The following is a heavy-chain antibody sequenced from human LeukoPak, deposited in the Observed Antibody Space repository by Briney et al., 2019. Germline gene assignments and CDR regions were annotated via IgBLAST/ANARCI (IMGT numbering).Heavy chain of an antibody. CDR2: ISVSGDST. V-gene: IGHV3-23*01. CDR3: AKFIGSSWSGSYFDY. J-gene: IGHJ4*02. D-gene: IGHD6-13*01. Sequence: GGSLRLSCAASGFTFSCFAMSWVRQAPGKGLEWVSVISVSGDSTYYADSVKGRFTISRDNSKNTLYLRMNSLRAEDTAVYYCAKFIGSSWSGSYFDYWGQGTLVTVSS. CDR1: GFTFSCFA.